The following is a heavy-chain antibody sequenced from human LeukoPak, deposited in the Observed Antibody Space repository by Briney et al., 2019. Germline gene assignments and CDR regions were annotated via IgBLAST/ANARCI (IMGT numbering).Heavy chain of an antibody. V-gene: IGHV3-48*01. CDR2: ISSGGSTI. CDR3: AREPYYYGSGSHMGNWFDP. D-gene: IGHD3-10*01. CDR1: GFTFSSYS. J-gene: IGHJ5*02. Sequence: PGGSLRLSCAASGFTFSSYSMNWVRQAPGKGLEWVSYISSGGSTIYYADSVKGRFTISRDNAKNSLYLQMNSLRAEDTTVYYCAREPYYYGSGSHMGNWFDPWGQGTLVTVSS.